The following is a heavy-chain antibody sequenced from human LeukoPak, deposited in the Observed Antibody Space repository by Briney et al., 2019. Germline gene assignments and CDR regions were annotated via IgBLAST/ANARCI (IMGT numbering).Heavy chain of an antibody. J-gene: IGHJ4*02. CDR2: IYYGGST. D-gene: IGHD2-2*01. Sequence: SETLSLTCTVSGGSISSGGYYWSWIRQHPGKGLEWIGYIYYGGSTYYNPSLKSRVTISVDTSKNQFSLKLSSVTAADTAVYYCASVVPDAYNSAYYFDYWGQGTLVTVSS. CDR3: ASVVPDAYNSAYYFDY. V-gene: IGHV4-31*03. CDR1: GGSISSGGYY.